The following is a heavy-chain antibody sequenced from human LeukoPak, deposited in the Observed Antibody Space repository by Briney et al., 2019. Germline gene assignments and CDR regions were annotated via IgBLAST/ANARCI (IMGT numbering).Heavy chain of an antibody. Sequence: GGSLRLSCAASGFTFNRYAMHWVRQAPGKGLEWVGLISGDGITTYYLDSVKGRFTISRDNSKNSLYLHMSSLRSEDTALYYCAKDHVYGGADDWGQGTLVTVSS. CDR3: AKDHVYGGADD. D-gene: IGHD4-23*01. CDR2: ISGDGITT. V-gene: IGHV3-43*02. CDR1: GFTFNRYA. J-gene: IGHJ4*01.